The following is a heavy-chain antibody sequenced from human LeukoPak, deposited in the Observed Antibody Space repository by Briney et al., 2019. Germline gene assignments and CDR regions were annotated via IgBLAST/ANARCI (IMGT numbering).Heavy chain of an antibody. J-gene: IGHJ4*02. V-gene: IGHV1-2*02. D-gene: IGHD2-2*01. Sequence: ASLKVSCKASGYTFTDYSMHWVRQTPRQRFEWIVWINPNDGAPNYAQKFQGRVTMTGDTSISTAHMVVSRLRSDDTAVYYCARANFLYCCSSTCLFDYWGQGTLVTVSS. CDR3: ARANFLYCCSSTCLFDY. CDR2: INPNDGAP. CDR1: GYTFTDYS.